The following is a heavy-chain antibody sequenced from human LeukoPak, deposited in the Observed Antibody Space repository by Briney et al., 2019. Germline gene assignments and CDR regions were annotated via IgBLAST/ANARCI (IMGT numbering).Heavy chain of an antibody. CDR1: RFTAEDFA. J-gene: IGHJ5*02. CDR3: AKDPNTQYSSSWYWGWFDP. D-gene: IGHD6-13*01. V-gene: IGHV3-9*02. CDR2: ISWNSGRI. Sequence: SLRPSPAASRFTAEDFAMHWARPAPGKGLEWASGISWNSGRIGYVVSVKGRFTISRDNAKDYLYLQMNSLRAEDTALYYCAKDPNTQYSSSWYWGWFDPWGEGSLLTVSS.